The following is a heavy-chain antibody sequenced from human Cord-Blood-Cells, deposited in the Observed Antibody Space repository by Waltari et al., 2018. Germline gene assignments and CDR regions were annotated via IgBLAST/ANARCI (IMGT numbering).Heavy chain of an antibody. D-gene: IGHD6-13*01. Sequence: QVQLVQSGAEVKKPGASVKVYCKASGYTFTSYDINWVRQATGQGLEWMGWMNPNSGNTGYAQKFQGRVTMTRNTSISTAYMELSSLRSEDTAVYYCARAVHSSSWYAFDIWGQGTMVTVSS. CDR1: GYTFTSYD. J-gene: IGHJ3*02. CDR3: ARAVHSSSWYAFDI. V-gene: IGHV1-8*01. CDR2: MNPNSGNT.